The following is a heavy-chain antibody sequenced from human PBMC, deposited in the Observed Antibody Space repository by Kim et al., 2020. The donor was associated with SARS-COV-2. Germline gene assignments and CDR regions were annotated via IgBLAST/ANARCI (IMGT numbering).Heavy chain of an antibody. CDR3: ARLSGSGSYYNYYGMDV. Sequence: GESLKISCKGSGYSFTSYWIGWVRQMPGKGLEWMGIIYPGDSDTRYSPSFQGQVTISADKSISTAYLQWSSLKASDTAMYYCARLSGSGSYYNYYGMDVWGQGTTVTVSS. J-gene: IGHJ6*02. V-gene: IGHV5-51*01. CDR1: GYSFTSYW. CDR2: IYPGDSDT. D-gene: IGHD3-10*01.